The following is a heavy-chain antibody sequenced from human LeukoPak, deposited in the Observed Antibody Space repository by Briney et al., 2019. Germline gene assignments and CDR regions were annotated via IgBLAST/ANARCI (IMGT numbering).Heavy chain of an antibody. CDR2: IYSGGST. D-gene: IGHD6-6*01. V-gene: IGHV3-53*01. Sequence: GGSLRLSCVVSGLTVTDNYMSWVRQAPGKGLEWVSVIYSGGSTYYADSVKGRFTISRDNSKNTLYLQMNSLTAEDTAVYFCAKGSAAARPYYFDNWGQGTLVTVSS. CDR1: GLTVTDNY. CDR3: AKGSAAARPYYFDN. J-gene: IGHJ4*02.